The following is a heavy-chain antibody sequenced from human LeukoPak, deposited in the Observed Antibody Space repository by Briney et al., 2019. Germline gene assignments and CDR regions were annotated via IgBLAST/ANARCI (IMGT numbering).Heavy chain of an antibody. CDR3: ARGGITIFGVVPYDY. J-gene: IGHJ4*02. CDR2: ISSSSSTI. D-gene: IGHD3-3*01. Sequence: GGSLRLSCAASGFTFSSYSMNWVRQAPGKGLEWVPYISSSSSTIYYADSVKGRFTISRDNAKNSLYLQMNGLRAEDTAVYYCARGGITIFGVVPYDYWGQGTLVTVSS. V-gene: IGHV3-48*01. CDR1: GFTFSSYS.